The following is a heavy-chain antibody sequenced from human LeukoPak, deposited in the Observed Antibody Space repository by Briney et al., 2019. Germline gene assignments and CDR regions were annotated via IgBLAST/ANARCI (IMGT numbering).Heavy chain of an antibody. V-gene: IGHV4-59*01. D-gene: IGHD1-26*01. CDR3: ARDPRSGTYTPRGAFDI. J-gene: IGHJ3*02. CDR2: IYYCGST. Sequence: PSETLSLTRTVSGGSISRYYWSWIRQPPGKRLEWIGDIYYCGSTNYTPSLKSRVTISVDPSKNQFSLKLSSVTAADTAVYYCARDPRSGTYTPRGAFDIWGQGTMVTVSS. CDR1: GGSISRYY.